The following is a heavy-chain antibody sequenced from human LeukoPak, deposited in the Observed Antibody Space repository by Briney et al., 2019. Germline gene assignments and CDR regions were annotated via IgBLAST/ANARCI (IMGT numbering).Heavy chain of an antibody. CDR2: ISSSGSTI. D-gene: IGHD3-22*01. CDR3: ARDLYYYDSSGYYS. Sequence: GGSLRLSCAASGFTFSSYEMNWVRQAPGKGLEWVAYISSSGSTIYYADSVKGRVTISRDNAKNTLYLQMNSLRAEDTAVYYCARDLYYYDSSGYYSWGQGTLVTVSS. V-gene: IGHV3-48*03. CDR1: GFTFSSYE. J-gene: IGHJ4*02.